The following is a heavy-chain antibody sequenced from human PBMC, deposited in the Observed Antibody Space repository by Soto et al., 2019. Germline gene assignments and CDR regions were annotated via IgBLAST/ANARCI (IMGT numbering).Heavy chain of an antibody. V-gene: IGHV4-4*07. CDR2: IDSSGST. CDR3: ARGGHDFWSGPFDY. J-gene: IGHJ4*02. Sequence: QGQLQESGPGLVKPSETLSLTCSVSGGSISTYYCKWIRQPAGKGLEWIGRIDSSGSTNYSPSRKNRATMSVDTSKNQFSLKLTSVTAADTAVYYCARGGHDFWSGPFDYWGQGTLATVSS. D-gene: IGHD3-3*01. CDR1: GGSISTYY.